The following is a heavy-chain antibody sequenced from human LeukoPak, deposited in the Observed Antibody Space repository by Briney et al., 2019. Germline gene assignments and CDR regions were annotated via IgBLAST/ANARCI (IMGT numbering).Heavy chain of an antibody. D-gene: IGHD1-14*01. Sequence: ASVKVSCKASGYTFTGYYMHWVRQAPGQGLEWMGWINPNSGGTNYAQKFQGRVTMTRDTSISTAYMELSRLRSDDTAVYYCARDSPDKSPYAHWGQGTLVTVPS. CDR2: INPNSGGT. CDR3: ARDSPDKSPYAH. CDR1: GYTFTGYY. V-gene: IGHV1-2*02. J-gene: IGHJ4*02.